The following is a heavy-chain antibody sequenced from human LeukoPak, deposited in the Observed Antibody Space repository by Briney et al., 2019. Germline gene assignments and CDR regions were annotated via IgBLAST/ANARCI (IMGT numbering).Heavy chain of an antibody. CDR3: ARDRGNGDYGDYFDS. V-gene: IGHV4-61*02. D-gene: IGHD4-17*01. CDR2: IQTSGGV. J-gene: IGHJ4*02. Sequence: SETLSLTCSVSGGSVTSGPNYWNWIRRPAGKGLEWIGRIQTSGGVNYNPSLKSRVTVYLDTPKNLVSLKLTSVTAADTAVYYCARDRGNGDYGDYFDSWGQGTQVTVSS. CDR1: GGSVTSGPNY.